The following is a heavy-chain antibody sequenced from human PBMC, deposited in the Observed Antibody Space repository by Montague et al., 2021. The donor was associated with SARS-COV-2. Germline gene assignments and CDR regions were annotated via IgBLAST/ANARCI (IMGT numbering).Heavy chain of an antibody. V-gene: IGHV5-10-1*01. CDR2: INPADSQT. D-gene: IGHD2-21*02. CDR3: ARSQHCGSDCYFAY. CDR1: GYDFTRYW. J-gene: IGHJ4*02. Sequence: QSGAEVKKSGESMRISCRGSGYDFTRYWNSWDRQMPGKDLEWMGRINPADSQTNYSPSFQGQVTISVDKSITTAYLQWSSLKPSDTAIYYCARSQHCGSDCYFAYWGQGSLVTVSS.